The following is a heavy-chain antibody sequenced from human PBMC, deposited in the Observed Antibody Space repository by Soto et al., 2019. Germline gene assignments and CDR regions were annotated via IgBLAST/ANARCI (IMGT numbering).Heavy chain of an antibody. CDR3: ATGLASYAHSSRWYLDN. CDR2: VDPEDGQA. J-gene: IGHJ4*02. Sequence: EVQLVQSGADVKKPGTSVKISCKVSGYKFTDYYLHWVKQAPGKGLEWMGLVDPEDGQATYAEKVQGRVTITADTSADTAYLDLSGLRSEDTAVYYCATGLASYAHSSRWYLDNWGQGTLVTVSS. V-gene: IGHV1-69-2*01. D-gene: IGHD6-13*01. CDR1: GYKFTDYY.